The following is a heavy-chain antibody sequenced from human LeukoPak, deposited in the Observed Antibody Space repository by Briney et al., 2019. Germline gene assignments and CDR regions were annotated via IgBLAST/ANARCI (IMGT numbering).Heavy chain of an antibody. V-gene: IGHV3-33*01. D-gene: IGHD6-13*01. Sequence: GKPLRLSCAASGFIFTSHGMHWVRQAPGKGLEWVAVIWFDGSNQFYADSVKGRFTISRDNSKNTLYLQMNSLRAEDTAVYYCARGPYSSTWYYFEYWGQGTLVTVSS. CDR1: GFIFTSHG. CDR2: IWFDGSNQ. J-gene: IGHJ4*02. CDR3: ARGPYSSTWYYFEY.